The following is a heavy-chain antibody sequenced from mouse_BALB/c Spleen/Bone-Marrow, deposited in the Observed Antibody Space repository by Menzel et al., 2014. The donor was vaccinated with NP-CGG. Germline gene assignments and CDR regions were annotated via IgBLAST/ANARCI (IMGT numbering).Heavy chain of an antibody. CDR2: IDPANGNT. J-gene: IGHJ3*01. V-gene: IGHV14-3*02. CDR3: ARFAY. CDR1: GFNIKDTY. Sequence: DVKLVESGAGLVKPGASVKLSCTASGFNIKDTYMHWGKQRPEQGLEWIGRIDPANGNTKYDPKFQGKATITADTSSNTAYLQLSSLTSEDTAVYYCARFAYWGQGTLVTVSA.